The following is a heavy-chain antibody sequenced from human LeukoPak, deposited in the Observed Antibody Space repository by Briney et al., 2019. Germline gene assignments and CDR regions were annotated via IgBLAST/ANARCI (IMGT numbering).Heavy chain of an antibody. J-gene: IGHJ4*02. Sequence: GSLRLSCAASGSTFNNAWMTWVRQAPGKGLEWVGRIKSKTDGGTTDYAAPVKGRFSISRDDSKNTLYLQMNSLKTEDTAVYYCCTGVVGGTTDWGQGILVTVSS. CDR1: GSTFNNAW. D-gene: IGHD1-26*01. CDR2: IKSKTDGGTT. V-gene: IGHV3-15*01. CDR3: CTGVVGGTTD.